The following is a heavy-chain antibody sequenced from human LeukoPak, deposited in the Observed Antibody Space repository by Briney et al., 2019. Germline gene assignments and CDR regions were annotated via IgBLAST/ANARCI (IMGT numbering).Heavy chain of an antibody. CDR1: GRSISRGDYY. CDR2: IYYSGST. CDR3: ARVGDIVVVPAAIPFDP. J-gene: IGHJ5*02. D-gene: IGHD2-2*01. V-gene: IGHV4-30-4*08. Sequence: SQTLSLTCTVSGRSISRGDYYWSWLRPPPGKGLEWFGYIYYSGSTYYTPSLKSRVTISVDTSKTQFSLKLSSVTAADTAVYYCARVGDIVVVPAAIPFDPWGQGTLVTVSS.